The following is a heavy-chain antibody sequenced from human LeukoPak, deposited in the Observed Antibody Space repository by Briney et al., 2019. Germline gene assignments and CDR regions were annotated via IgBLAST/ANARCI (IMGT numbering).Heavy chain of an antibody. CDR3: ARGRAVASDY. Sequence: PSETLSLTCAVYGGSFSGFYWSWIRQPLGKGLEWIGEINHSGSTNYNPSLKSRVTISVDTSKNQFSLKLSSVTAADTAVYYCARGRAVASDYWGQGTLVTVSS. J-gene: IGHJ4*02. CDR1: GGSFSGFY. D-gene: IGHD6-19*01. V-gene: IGHV4-34*01. CDR2: INHSGST.